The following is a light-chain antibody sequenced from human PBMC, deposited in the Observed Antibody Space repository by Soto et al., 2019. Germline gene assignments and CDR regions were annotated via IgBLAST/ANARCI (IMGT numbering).Light chain of an antibody. CDR1: SPNIGDYT. V-gene: IGLV1-44*01. J-gene: IGLJ2*01. CDR2: SND. Sequence: QAVVTQPPSTSGTPGQRVTISCSGSSPNIGDYTVNWYQHLPGTAPKLLMYSNDQRPSGVPDRFSGSKSGTSASLAISGLQSEDEADYYCAAWDDSLNGVVFGGGTKLTVL. CDR3: AAWDDSLNGVV.